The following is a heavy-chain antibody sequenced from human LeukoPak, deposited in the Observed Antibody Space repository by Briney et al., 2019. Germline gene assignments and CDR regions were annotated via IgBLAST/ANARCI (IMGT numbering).Heavy chain of an antibody. CDR1: GYTFTSYY. D-gene: IGHD2-15*01. Sequence: AASVTVSCKASGYTFTSYYMHWVRQAPGQGLEWMGIINPSGGSTSYAQKFQGRVTMTRDTSTSTVYMELSSLRSEDTAVYYCARRSGYCSGGSCYGHAFDIWGQGTMVTVSS. CDR2: INPSGGST. J-gene: IGHJ3*02. CDR3: ARRSGYCSGGSCYGHAFDI. V-gene: IGHV1-46*01.